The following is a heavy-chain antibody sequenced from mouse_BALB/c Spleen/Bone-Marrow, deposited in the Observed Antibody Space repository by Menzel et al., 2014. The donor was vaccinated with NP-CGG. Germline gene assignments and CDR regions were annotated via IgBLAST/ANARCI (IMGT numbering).Heavy chain of an antibody. Sequence: EVQLQQSGAEPVKPGASVKLSCTAPGFNIKDTYMHWVKQRPEQGLEWIGRIDPANGNTKYDPKFQGKATITADTSSNTAYLQLSSLTSEDTAVYYCAFIYYGYAMDYWGQGTSDTVSS. CDR3: AFIYYGYAMDY. CDR2: IDPANGNT. CDR1: GFNIKDTY. V-gene: IGHV14-3*02. D-gene: IGHD2-1*01. J-gene: IGHJ4*01.